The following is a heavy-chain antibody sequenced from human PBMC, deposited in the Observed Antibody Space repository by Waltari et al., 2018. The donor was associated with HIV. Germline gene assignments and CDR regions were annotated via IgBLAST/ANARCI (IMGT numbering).Heavy chain of an antibody. CDR1: GFTVSSNY. Sequence: EVQLVESGGGLVQPGGSLRLSCAASGFTVSSNYMSWVRQAPGKGLEWVSVSYSGGSTYYADSVKGRFTISRDNSKNTLYLQMNILRAEDTAVYYCAREADSAYYYYGMDVWGQGTTVTVSS. J-gene: IGHJ6*02. D-gene: IGHD1-26*01. CDR3: AREADSAYYYYGMDV. V-gene: IGHV3-66*02. CDR2: SYSGGST.